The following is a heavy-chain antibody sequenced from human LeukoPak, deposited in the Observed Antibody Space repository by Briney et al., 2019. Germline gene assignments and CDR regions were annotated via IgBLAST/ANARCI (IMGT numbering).Heavy chain of an antibody. CDR2: INWKGGST. J-gene: IGHJ4*02. Sequence: PGGSLRLSXAASGFTPADYGMSWVRQSPGKGLEWFSGINWKGGSTAYAASMKGPFTISRDNAKNSLYLQMNSLRAEDTALYYCARDDSSITGTKRHWGQGTLVTVSS. CDR3: ARDDSSITGTKRH. CDR1: GFTPADYG. D-gene: IGHD1-7*01. V-gene: IGHV3-20*04.